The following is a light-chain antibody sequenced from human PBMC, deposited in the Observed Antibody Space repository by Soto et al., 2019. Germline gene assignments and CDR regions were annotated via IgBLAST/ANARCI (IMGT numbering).Light chain of an antibody. CDR1: QSVSSSD. CDR3: QQYGSSPAWT. V-gene: IGKV3-20*01. CDR2: GAS. J-gene: IGKJ1*01. Sequence: EIVLTQSPGTLSLSPGERATLSCRASQSVSSSDLAWYQQKPGQPPRLLIYGASSRATGIPDRFSGSGSGTDFSLTISSLEPEDFAVYYCQQYGSSPAWTFGQGTKVDIK.